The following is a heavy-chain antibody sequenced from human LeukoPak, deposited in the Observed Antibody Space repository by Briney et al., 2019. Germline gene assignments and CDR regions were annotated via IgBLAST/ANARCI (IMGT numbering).Heavy chain of an antibody. J-gene: IGHJ3*02. CDR3: AGCGGDCYSDAFDI. CDR2: INSDGSST. D-gene: IGHD2-21*02. V-gene: IGHV3-74*01. CDR1: GFTFSNYG. Sequence: PGRSLRLSCAASGFTFSNYGMHWVRQAPGKGLEWVSRINSDGSSTTYADSVKGRFTISRDNAKNTLYVQMNSLRAEDTAMYYCAGCGGDCYSDAFDIWGQGTMVTVSS.